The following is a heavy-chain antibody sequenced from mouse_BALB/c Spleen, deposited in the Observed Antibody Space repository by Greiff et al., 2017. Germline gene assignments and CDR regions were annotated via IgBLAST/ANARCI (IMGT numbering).Heavy chain of an antibody. CDR3: ARKKNDGYYDYAMDY. Sequence: EVKLMESGGGLVQPGGSLKLSCAASGFDFSRYWMSWVRQAPGKGLEWIGEINPDSSTINYTPSLKDKFIISRDNAKNTLYLQMSKVRSEDTALYYCARKKNDGYYDYAMDYWGQGTSVTVSS. V-gene: IGHV4-1*02. J-gene: IGHJ4*01. CDR2: INPDSSTI. D-gene: IGHD2-3*01. CDR1: GFDFSRYW.